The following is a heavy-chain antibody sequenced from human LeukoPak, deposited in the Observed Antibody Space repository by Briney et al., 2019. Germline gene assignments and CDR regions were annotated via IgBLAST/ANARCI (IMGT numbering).Heavy chain of an antibody. D-gene: IGHD2-15*01. Sequence: SETLSLTCAVYGGSFSGYYWSWIRQPPGKGLEWIGEINHSGSTNYNPSLKSRVTISVDTSKNQFSLKLSSVTAADTAVYYCARGVGSCSGGSCYRPTTFDYWGQGTLVTVSS. CDR2: INHSGST. V-gene: IGHV4-34*01. CDR1: GGSFSGYY. CDR3: ARGVGSCSGGSCYRPTTFDY. J-gene: IGHJ4*02.